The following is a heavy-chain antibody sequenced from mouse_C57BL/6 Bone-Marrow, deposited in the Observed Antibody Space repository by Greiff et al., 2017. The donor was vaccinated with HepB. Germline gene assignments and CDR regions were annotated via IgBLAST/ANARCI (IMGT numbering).Heavy chain of an antibody. J-gene: IGHJ4*01. Sequence: EVKLMESGPGLVKPSQSLSLTCSVTGYSITSGYYWNWIRQFPGNKLEWMGYISYDGSNNYNPSLKNRISITRDTSKNQFFLKLNSVTTEDTATYYCAREAYYDYDEGEFYYAMDYWGQGTSVTVSS. CDR1: GYSITSGYY. D-gene: IGHD2-4*01. V-gene: IGHV3-6*01. CDR3: AREAYYDYDEGEFYYAMDY. CDR2: ISYDGSN.